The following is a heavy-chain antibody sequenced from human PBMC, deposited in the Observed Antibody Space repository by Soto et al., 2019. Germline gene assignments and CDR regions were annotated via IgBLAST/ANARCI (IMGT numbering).Heavy chain of an antibody. CDR1: GFTFSSYA. J-gene: IGHJ5*02. D-gene: IGHD3-16*01. CDR2: ISGSDGST. CDR3: AKVKRGRYNWFDP. V-gene: IGHV3-23*01. Sequence: RLSCAASGFTFSSYAMSWVRQAPGKGLEWVSAISGSDGSTYYADSVKGRFTISRDNSKNTLYLQMNSLRAEDTAVYYCAKVKRGRYNWFDPWGQGTLVTVSS.